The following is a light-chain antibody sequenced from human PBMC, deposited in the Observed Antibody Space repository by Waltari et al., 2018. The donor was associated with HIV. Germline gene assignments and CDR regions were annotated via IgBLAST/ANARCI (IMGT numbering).Light chain of an antibody. Sequence: DIVMTQSPLSLPVTPGEPASISCRSSQSLLHSNGYNYLDWYLQKPGQSPQLLIYLGSNRASGVPDRFSGSGSGTDFTLKISRVEAEDVGVYYCMQALQTPPSMYTFGQGTKLEIK. CDR3: MQALQTPPSMYT. CDR2: LGS. V-gene: IGKV2-28*01. CDR1: QSLLHSNGYNY. J-gene: IGKJ2*01.